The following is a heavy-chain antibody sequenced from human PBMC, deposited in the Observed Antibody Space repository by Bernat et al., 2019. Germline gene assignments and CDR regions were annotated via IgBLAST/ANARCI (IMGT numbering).Heavy chain of an antibody. J-gene: IGHJ4*02. CDR2: IKQDGTEM. V-gene: IGHV3-7*01. D-gene: IGHD6-13*01. CDR3: ARDQGGVAAAGTWGFFDY. Sequence: EDQLVESGGDLVQPGGSLRLSCAASRFIFSNYWMSWVRQPPGKGLEWVANIKQDGTEMVYADSVKGRFAISRDNAKNSLYLQMNSLRLEDTAVYYCARDQGGVAAAGTWGFFDYWGQGTLVTVSS. CDR1: RFIFSNYW.